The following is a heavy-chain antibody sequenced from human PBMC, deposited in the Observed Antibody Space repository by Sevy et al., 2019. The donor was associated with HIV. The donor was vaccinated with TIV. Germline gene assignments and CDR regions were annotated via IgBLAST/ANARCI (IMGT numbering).Heavy chain of an antibody. Sequence: GSLRLSCAASGFTFSSYSMNWVRQAPGKGLEWVSSISSSSSYIYYADSVKGRFTISRDNAKNSLYLQMNSLRAEDTAVYYCARASEDVVVVAASGMDVWGQGTTVTVSS. V-gene: IGHV3-21*01. CDR3: ARASEDVVVVAASGMDV. CDR2: ISSSSSYI. CDR1: GFTFSSYS. D-gene: IGHD2-15*01. J-gene: IGHJ6*02.